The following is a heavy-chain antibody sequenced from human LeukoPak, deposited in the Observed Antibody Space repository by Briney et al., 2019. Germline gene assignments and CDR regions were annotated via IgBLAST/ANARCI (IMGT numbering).Heavy chain of an antibody. CDR1: GRSISSYY. V-gene: IGHV4-59*01. Sequence: SETLSLTCTVSGRSISSYYWSWIRQPPGEGLDWIGYIYHSGSTHYTPSLKSRVTISVDTSKNQFSLKLSSVTAADTAVYYCARVAVAVDYWGQGTLVTVSS. D-gene: IGHD6-13*01. J-gene: IGHJ4*02. CDR2: IYHSGST. CDR3: ARVAVAVDY.